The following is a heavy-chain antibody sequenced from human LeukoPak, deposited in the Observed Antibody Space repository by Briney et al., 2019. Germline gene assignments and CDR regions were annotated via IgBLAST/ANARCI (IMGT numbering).Heavy chain of an antibody. CDR1: GYSFTSYW. CDR2: IYPGDSDT. J-gene: IGHJ5*02. Sequence: GESLKISCKGSGYSFTSYWIGWVRQMPGKGLEWMGIIYPGDSDTRYSPSFQGQVTISADKSISTAYLQWSSLKASDTAMYYRARRPSVVPAAKVGWFDPWGQGTLVTVSS. CDR3: ARRPSVVPAAKVGWFDP. V-gene: IGHV5-51*01. D-gene: IGHD2-2*01.